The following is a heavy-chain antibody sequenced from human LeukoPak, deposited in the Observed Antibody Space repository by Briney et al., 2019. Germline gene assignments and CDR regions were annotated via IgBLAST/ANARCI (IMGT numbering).Heavy chain of an antibody. CDR3: ARGDGYCSSASCSGN. J-gene: IGHJ4*02. D-gene: IGHD2-2*03. CDR2: IRIDGSNK. CDR1: GFTLNTYG. Sequence: GGSLRLSCAASGFTLNTYGMHWVRQAPRKGLGWGAFIRIDGSNKYYADSVKGRFTSSRDNSKNTLYLQMKSLRPEDTAVYYCARGDGYCSSASCSGNWGQGTLVTVSS. V-gene: IGHV3-30*02.